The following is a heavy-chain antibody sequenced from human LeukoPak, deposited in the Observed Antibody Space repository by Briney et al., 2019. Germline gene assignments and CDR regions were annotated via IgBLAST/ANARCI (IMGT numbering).Heavy chain of an antibody. CDR2: ISYDGSNK. V-gene: IGHV3-30-3*01. CDR3: ARGVDYYGV. CDR1: GFTFSSYA. Sequence: GGSLRLSCAASGFTFSSYAMHWVRQAPGKGLEWVAVISYDGSNKYYADSVKGRFTISRDNSKNTLYLQVNSLRAEDTAVYYCARGVDYYGVWGQGTLVTVSS. J-gene: IGHJ4*02. D-gene: IGHD3-10*01.